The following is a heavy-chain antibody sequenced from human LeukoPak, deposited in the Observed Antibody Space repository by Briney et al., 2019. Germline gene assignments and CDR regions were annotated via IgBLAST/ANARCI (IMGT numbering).Heavy chain of an antibody. CDR1: GFTFSSYW. V-gene: IGHV3-7*03. Sequence: GGSLRLSCAASGFTFSSYWMSWVRQAPGKGLEWVANIKQDGSEKYYVDSVKGRFTISRDNAKNSLYLQMNSLRAEDTAVYYCAKGRTIWFGELSPYWGQGTLVTVSS. CDR2: IKQDGSEK. J-gene: IGHJ4*02. CDR3: AKGRTIWFGELSPY. D-gene: IGHD3-10*01.